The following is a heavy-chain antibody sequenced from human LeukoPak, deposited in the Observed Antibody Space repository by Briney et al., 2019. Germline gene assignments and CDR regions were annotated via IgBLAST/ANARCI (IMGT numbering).Heavy chain of an antibody. CDR1: GFTFNNYW. CDR2: INSDGST. CDR3: ARTAMSSSGRVDY. J-gene: IGHJ4*02. V-gene: IGHV3-74*01. D-gene: IGHD6-19*01. Sequence: PGRSLRLSCAASGFTFNNYWINWVRQAPGKGLGWVSRINSDGSTNYADSAKGRFTISRDNANNTVYLQMDSLRAEDTAVYYCARTAMSSSGRVDYWGQGTLVTVSS.